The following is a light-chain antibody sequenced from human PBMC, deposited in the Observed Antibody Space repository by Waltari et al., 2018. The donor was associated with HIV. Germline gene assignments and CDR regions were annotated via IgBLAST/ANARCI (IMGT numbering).Light chain of an antibody. V-gene: IGLV1-47*01. CDR3: AAWDDSVSGWA. CDR2: SNN. J-gene: IGLJ2*01. CDR1: GSNVGVNF. Sequence: QSVLTQAPSASGTPGQRVNLSCSGTGSNVGVNFVSWYQQLPGMAPKLLIYSNNGRPPRVPDRFSGSKSGTSASLAISGLRSEDEAVYFCAAWDDSVSGWAFGEGTKVTVL.